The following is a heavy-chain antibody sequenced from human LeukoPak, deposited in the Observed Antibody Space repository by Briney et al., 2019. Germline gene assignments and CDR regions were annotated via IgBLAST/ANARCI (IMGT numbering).Heavy chain of an antibody. J-gene: IGHJ4*02. V-gene: IGHV4-39*01. Sequence: SETLSLTCAVSGGSISSSSYYWGWIRQPPGKGLEWIGSIYYSGSTYYNPSLKSRVTISVDTSKNQFSLKLSSVTAADTAVYYCLNGVYDFWSGYYLDYYFDYWGQGTLVTVSS. CDR1: GGSISSSSYY. D-gene: IGHD3-3*01. CDR3: LNGVYDFWSGYYLDYYFDY. CDR2: IYYSGST.